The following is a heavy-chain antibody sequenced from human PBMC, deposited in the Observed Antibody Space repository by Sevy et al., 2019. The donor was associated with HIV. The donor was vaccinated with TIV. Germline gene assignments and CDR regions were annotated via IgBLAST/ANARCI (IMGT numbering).Heavy chain of an antibody. Sequence: GGSLRLTCAASGFTFSSYAMSWVRRAPGKGLEWVSGRSGSGGSTYYADSVKGRFTISRDNSKNTLYLQMNSLRAEDTAVYYCAKAVVWNGFSGFDYWGQGTLVTVSS. CDR3: AKAVVWNGFSGFDY. D-gene: IGHD1-1*01. J-gene: IGHJ4*02. CDR2: RSGSGGST. CDR1: GFTFSSYA. V-gene: IGHV3-23*01.